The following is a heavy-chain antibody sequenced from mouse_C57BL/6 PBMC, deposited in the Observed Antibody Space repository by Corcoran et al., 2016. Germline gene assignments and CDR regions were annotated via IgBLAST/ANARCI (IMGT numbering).Heavy chain of an antibody. D-gene: IGHD1-1*01. J-gene: IGHJ2*01. Sequence: QVQLQQSGAELARPGASVKLSCKASGYTFTSYGISWVKQRTGQGLEWIGEIYPRSGNTYYNEKFKGKATLTADKSSSTAYMELRSLTSEDSAVYFCARGPYYGSSYRDYWGQGTTLTVSS. CDR1: GYTFTSYG. CDR3: ARGPYYGSSYRDY. CDR2: IYPRSGNT. V-gene: IGHV1-81*01.